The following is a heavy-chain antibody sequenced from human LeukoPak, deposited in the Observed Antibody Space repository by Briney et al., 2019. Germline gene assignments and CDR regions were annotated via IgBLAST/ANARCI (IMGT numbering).Heavy chain of an antibody. CDR1: GGSFSSYY. J-gene: IGHJ5*02. CDR2: INHSGGT. CDR3: ARGGWWDNWNRLDP. D-gene: IGHD1-1*01. Sequence: SETLSLTCAVYGGSFSSYYWNWIREPPGGGQEWVGEINHSGGTTHNPSLQCRLGISVDTSNNQVSLKLTCVTAADPAVYYCARGGWWDNWNRLDPWGQGTLVTVSS. V-gene: IGHV4-34*01.